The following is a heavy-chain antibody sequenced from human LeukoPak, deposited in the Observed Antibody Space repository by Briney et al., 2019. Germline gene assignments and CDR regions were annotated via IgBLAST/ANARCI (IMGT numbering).Heavy chain of an antibody. V-gene: IGHV3-23*01. CDR2: ISGSGGST. J-gene: IGHJ4*02. D-gene: IGHD5-24*01. CDR3: AKTVEMATIPFDY. CDR1: GFTFSSYA. Sequence: GGSLRLSCAASGFTFSSYAMSWVRQAPGKGLEWVSAISGSGGSTYYADSVKGRFTISRDNSKNTPYLQMNSLRAEDTAVYYCAKTVEMATIPFDYWGQGTLVTVSS.